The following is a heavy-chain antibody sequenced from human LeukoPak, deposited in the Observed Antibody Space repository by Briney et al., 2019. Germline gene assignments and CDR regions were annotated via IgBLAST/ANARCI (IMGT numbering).Heavy chain of an antibody. J-gene: IGHJ4*02. CDR1: GGSISSSRYY. CDR2: INYSGST. D-gene: IGHD3-10*01. CDR3: ARLYGSGSSLYFDY. V-gene: IGHV4-39*01. Sequence: SETLSLTCTVSGGSISSSRYYWGWIRQPPGKGLEWIGSINYSGSTYYNPSLKSRVTISVDTSKNQFSLKLSSVTAADTAVYYCARLYGSGSSLYFDYWGQGTLVTVSS.